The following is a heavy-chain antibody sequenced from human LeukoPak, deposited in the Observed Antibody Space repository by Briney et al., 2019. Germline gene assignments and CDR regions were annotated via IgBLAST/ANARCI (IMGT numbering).Heavy chain of an antibody. V-gene: IGHV5-51*01. Sequence: GESLKISFKGSGYRFTSYWIGWVRQMPGKGLEWMGIIYPGDSDTRYSPSFQGQVTISADKSISTAYLQWSSLKASDTAMYYCARCHNWNGVGWFDPWGQGTLVTVSS. D-gene: IGHD1-1*01. CDR2: IYPGDSDT. J-gene: IGHJ5*02. CDR3: ARCHNWNGVGWFDP. CDR1: GYRFTSYW.